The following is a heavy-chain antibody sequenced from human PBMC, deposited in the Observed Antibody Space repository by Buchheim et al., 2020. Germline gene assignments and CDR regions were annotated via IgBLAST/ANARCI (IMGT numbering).Heavy chain of an antibody. CDR1: GFTFGSYS. J-gene: IGHJ4*02. D-gene: IGHD6-13*01. V-gene: IGHV3-48*02. Sequence: QLVESGGGLVQPGGSLRLSCAASGFTFGSYSMNWVRQAPGKGLEWLSYISYSSGIIYYADSVKGRFTVSRDNAKNSLYLQMNSLRDEDTAVYYCARGLATADRTFDSWGQGTL. CDR3: ARGLATADRTFDS. CDR2: ISYSSGII.